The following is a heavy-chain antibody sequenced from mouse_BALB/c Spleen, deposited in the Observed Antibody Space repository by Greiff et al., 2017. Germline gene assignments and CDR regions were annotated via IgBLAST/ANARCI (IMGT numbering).Heavy chain of an antibody. J-gene: IGHJ1*01. CDR3: ASSTVVAPRWYFDV. V-gene: IGHV3-6*02. CDR1: GYSITSGYY. CDR2: ISYDGSN. D-gene: IGHD1-1*01. Sequence: EVKLMESGPGLVKPSQSLSLTCSVTGYSITSGYYWNWIRQFPGNKLEWMGYISYDGSNNYNPSLKNRISITRDTSKNQFFLKLNSVTTEDTATYYCASSTVVAPRWYFDVWGAGTTVTVSS.